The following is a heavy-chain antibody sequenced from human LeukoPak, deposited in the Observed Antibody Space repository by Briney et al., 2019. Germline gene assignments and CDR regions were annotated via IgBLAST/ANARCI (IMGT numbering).Heavy chain of an antibody. J-gene: IGHJ4*02. D-gene: IGHD3-3*01. CDR3: AKDGADYDSDYFDY. CDR2: ISGGGTT. CDR1: GFTFSSYA. V-gene: IGHV3-23*01. Sequence: PGESLRLSCAASGFTFSSYAMSWVRQAPGKGLEWVSRISGGGTTYYAASVKGRFTISRDNSKNTLYLQINSLRAEDTAVYYCAKDGADYDSDYFDYWGQGTLVTVSS.